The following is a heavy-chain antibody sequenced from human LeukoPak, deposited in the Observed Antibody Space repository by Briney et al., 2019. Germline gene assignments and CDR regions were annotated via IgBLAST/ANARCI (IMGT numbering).Heavy chain of an antibody. J-gene: IGHJ3*02. V-gene: IGHV3-23*01. CDR2: ISGSGGST. CDR1: GFTFSSYA. Sequence: TGGSLRLSCAASGFTFSSYATSWVRQAPGKGLEWVSAISGSGGSTYYADSVKGRFTISRDNSKNTLYLQMNSLRAEDTAVYYCAKDQPQQLTWRRVGAFDIWGQGTMVTVPS. CDR3: AKDQPQQLTWRRVGAFDI. D-gene: IGHD6-13*01.